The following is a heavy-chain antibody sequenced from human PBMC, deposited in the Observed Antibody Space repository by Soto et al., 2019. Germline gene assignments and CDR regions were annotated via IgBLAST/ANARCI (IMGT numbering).Heavy chain of an antibody. CDR1: GGTFSSYA. CDR2: IIPIFGTA. V-gene: IGHV1-69*13. CDR3: GRDNGRELSYYYYGMDV. D-gene: IGHD1-7*01. Sequence: SVKVSCKASGGTFSSYAISWVRQAPGQGLEWMGGIIPIFGTANYAQKFQGRVTITADESTSTAYMELSSLRSEDTAVYYCGRDNGRELSYYYYGMDVWGQGTTVTVSS. J-gene: IGHJ6*02.